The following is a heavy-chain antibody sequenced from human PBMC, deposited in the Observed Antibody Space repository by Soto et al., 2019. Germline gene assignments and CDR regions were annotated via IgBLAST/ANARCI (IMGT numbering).Heavy chain of an antibody. CDR3: TRDSDYYDFWSGYGYYYYGMDV. CDR2: IRSKAYGGTT. V-gene: IGHV3-49*03. CDR1: GFTFGDYA. Sequence: PGGSLRLSCTASGFTFGDYAMSWFRQAPGKGLEWVGFIRSKAYGGTTEYAASVKGRFTTSRDDSKSIAYLQMNSLKTEDTAVYYCTRDSDYYDFWSGYGYYYYGMDVWGQGTTVTVSS. D-gene: IGHD3-3*01. J-gene: IGHJ6*02.